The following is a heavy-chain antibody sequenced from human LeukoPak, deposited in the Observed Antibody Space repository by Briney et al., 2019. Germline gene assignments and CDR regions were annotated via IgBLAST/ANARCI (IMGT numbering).Heavy chain of an antibody. CDR2: ISWNSGSI. CDR1: GFTFDDYA. J-gene: IGHJ3*02. V-gene: IGHV3-9*03. Sequence: PGGSLRLSCAASGFTFDDYAMHWVRQAPGKGLEWVSGISWNSGSIGYADSVKGRFTISRDNAKNSLYLQMNSLRAEDMALYYCALSAGYSSSWYAPGAFDIWGQGTTVTVSS. CDR3: ALSAGYSSSWYAPGAFDI. D-gene: IGHD6-13*01.